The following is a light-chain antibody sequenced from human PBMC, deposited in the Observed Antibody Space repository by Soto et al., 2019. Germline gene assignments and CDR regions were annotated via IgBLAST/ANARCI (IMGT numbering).Light chain of an antibody. CDR1: QSVSTY. CDR2: GAS. Sequence: EIVMTQSPATLSVSPGEGATLSCRASQSVSTYLAWYQQKPGQAPRLLIYGASTRATGIPVRFSGSGSGTEFTLTISSLQPDDFATYYCQHYNSYSEAFGQGTKVDIK. J-gene: IGKJ1*01. V-gene: IGKV3-15*01. CDR3: QHYNSYSEA.